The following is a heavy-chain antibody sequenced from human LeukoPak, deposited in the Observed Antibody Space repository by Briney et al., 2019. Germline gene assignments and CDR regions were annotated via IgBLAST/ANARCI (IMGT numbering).Heavy chain of an antibody. CDR2: IYYNEYT. CDR3: ARHEYSGSYYGLSWFDP. J-gene: IGHJ5*02. CDR1: RGSVSSSSYY. V-gene: IGHV4-39*01. D-gene: IGHD1-26*01. Sequence: PSETLSLTCTVSRGSVSSSSYYWGWIRQPPGKGLEWIGSIYYNEYTYYNPSLKSRVTISVDTSKNQFSLKLSSVTAADTAVYYSARHEYSGSYYGLSWFDPWGPGTLVTVSS.